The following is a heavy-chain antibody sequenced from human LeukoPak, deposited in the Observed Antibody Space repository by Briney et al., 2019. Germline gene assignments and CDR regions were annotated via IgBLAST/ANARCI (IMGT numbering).Heavy chain of an antibody. CDR2: LHHNGGT. V-gene: IGHV4-59*13. Sequence: PSETLFLTCTVSGDSLSSSYWSWIRQSPVKGLEWIGYLHHNGGTNDNPAFKSRATISVDTSQNKFFLRMKDVTAADTAVYYCARALVRGVVGPHFDPWGQGILVIVSS. CDR1: GDSLSSSY. CDR3: ARALVRGVVGPHFDP. J-gene: IGHJ5*02. D-gene: IGHD3-10*01.